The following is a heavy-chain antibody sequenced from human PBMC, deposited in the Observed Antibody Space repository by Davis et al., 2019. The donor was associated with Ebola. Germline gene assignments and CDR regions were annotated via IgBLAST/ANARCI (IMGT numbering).Heavy chain of an antibody. CDR2: IYTSGST. CDR3: ARSGGGASYGYYYYYMDV. V-gene: IGHV4-4*07. Sequence: PSETLSLTCVVSGGSISSYYWSWIRQPAGKGLEWIGRIYTSGSTNYNPSLKSRVTMSVDTSKNQFSLKLSSVTAADTAVYYCARSGGGASYGYYYYYMDVWGKGTTVTVSS. CDR1: GGSISSYY. D-gene: IGHD5-18*01. J-gene: IGHJ6*03.